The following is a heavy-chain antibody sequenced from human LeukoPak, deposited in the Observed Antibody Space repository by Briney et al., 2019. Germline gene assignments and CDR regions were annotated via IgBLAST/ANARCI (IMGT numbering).Heavy chain of an antibody. CDR3: ARQEGGIVGPY. V-gene: IGHV4-4*07. D-gene: IGHD1-26*01. CDR1: GGSINSYF. J-gene: IGHJ4*02. CDR2: IYTGGST. Sequence: SETLSPTCTVSGGSINSYFWTWIRQPAGKGLEWIGRIYTGGSTNYNPSLKSRVTMSVDTSKNQFSLKLNSVTAADTAVYYCARQEGGIVGPYWGQGTLVTVSS.